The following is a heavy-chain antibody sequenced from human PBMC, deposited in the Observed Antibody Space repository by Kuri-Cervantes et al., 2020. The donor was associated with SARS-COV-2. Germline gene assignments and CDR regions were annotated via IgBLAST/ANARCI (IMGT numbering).Heavy chain of an antibody. CDR3: VKDSRVYYFDY. V-gene: IGHV3-7*03. J-gene: IGHJ4*02. CDR1: GFTFSSYW. Sequence: GGSLRLSCAASGFTFSSYWMSWVRQAPGKGLEWVANIKQDGSEKYYVDSVKGRFTISRDNAKNSLYLQMNSLRAEDTAVYYCVKDSRVYYFDYWGQGTLVTVSS. D-gene: IGHD2/OR15-2a*01. CDR2: IKQDGSEK.